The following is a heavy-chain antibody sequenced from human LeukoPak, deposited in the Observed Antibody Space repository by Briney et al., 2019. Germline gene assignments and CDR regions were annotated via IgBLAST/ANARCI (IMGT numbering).Heavy chain of an antibody. J-gene: IGHJ3*02. CDR2: IWYDGSNK. CDR1: GFTLNNYW. V-gene: IGHV3-33*08. Sequence: PGGSLRLSCEALGFTLNNYWMAWVRQAPGKGLEWVAVIWYDGSNKYYADSVKGRFTISRDNSKNTLYLQMNSLRAEDTAVYYCARELGSQWLVQNSGAFDIWGQGTMVTVSS. CDR3: ARELGSQWLVQNSGAFDI. D-gene: IGHD6-19*01.